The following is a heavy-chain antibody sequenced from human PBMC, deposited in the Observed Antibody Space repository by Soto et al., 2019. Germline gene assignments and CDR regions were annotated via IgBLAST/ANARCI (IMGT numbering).Heavy chain of an antibody. Sequence: QVQLQESGPGLVKPSQTLSLTCTVSGGSISSGGYYWSWIRQHPGKGLEWIGYIYYSGSTYYNPSLKSRVTIAVDTSKNQFSLKLSSVTAADTAVYYCARSGDYYGSSYYFDYWGQGTLVTVSS. J-gene: IGHJ4*02. D-gene: IGHD3-10*01. V-gene: IGHV4-31*03. CDR1: GGSISSGGYY. CDR3: ARSGDYYGSSYYFDY. CDR2: IYYSGST.